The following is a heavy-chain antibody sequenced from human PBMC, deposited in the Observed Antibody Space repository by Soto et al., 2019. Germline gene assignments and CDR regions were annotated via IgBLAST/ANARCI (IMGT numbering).Heavy chain of an antibody. CDR1: GGSFSGYY. CDR3: ATAGTSNNWFDP. D-gene: IGHD6-19*01. Sequence: SEILSLACAVYGGSFSGYYWSWIRQPPGKGLEWIGEINHSGGTNYNPSLKSRVTISVDTSKNQFSLKLSSVTAADTAVYYCATAGTSNNWFDPWGQGTLVT. V-gene: IGHV4-34*01. CDR2: INHSGGT. J-gene: IGHJ5*02.